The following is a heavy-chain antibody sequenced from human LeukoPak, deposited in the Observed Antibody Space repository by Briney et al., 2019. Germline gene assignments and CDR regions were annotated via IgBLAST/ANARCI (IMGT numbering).Heavy chain of an antibody. D-gene: IGHD5-18*01. CDR3: AKDSTWIQLEGYFDY. CDR2: IRYDGSDK. CDR1: GFTFSSYG. V-gene: IGHV3-30*02. Sequence: GGSLRLSCAASGFTFSSYGMHWVRQAPGKGLEWVAFIRYDGSDKYYVDSVKGRFTISRDNSKNTVHLQMSRLRAEDTAVYYCAKDSTWIQLEGYFDYWGQGTLVTVSS. J-gene: IGHJ4*02.